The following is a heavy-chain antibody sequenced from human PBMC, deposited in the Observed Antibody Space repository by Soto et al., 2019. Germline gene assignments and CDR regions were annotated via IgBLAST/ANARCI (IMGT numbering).Heavy chain of an antibody. J-gene: IGHJ6*02. CDR2: INSGGGST. Sequence: ASVKVSCKASGYTFNNYYIYSVRQDPGQGLEWMGIINSGGGSTSYAQKFQGRVTMTRDTSTSTVYMELSSLRSEDTAVYYCARDLAGLTTVLYFYGMDVWGQGTTVTVSS. CDR1: GYTFNNYY. D-gene: IGHD4-4*01. CDR3: ARDLAGLTTVLYFYGMDV. V-gene: IGHV1-46*02.